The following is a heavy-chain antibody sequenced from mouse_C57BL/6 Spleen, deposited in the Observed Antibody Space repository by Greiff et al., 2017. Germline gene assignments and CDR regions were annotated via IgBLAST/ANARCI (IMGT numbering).Heavy chain of an antibody. CDR1: GYTFTSYW. CDR2: IHPNSGST. Sequence: QVQLQQPGAELVKPGASVKLSCKASGYTFTSYWMHWVKQRPGQGLEWIGMIHPNSGSTNYNEKFKSKDTLSVDKSSSTAYMQLSSLTSEDSAVXYCARGDYGSRNWYFDVWGTGTTVTVSS. D-gene: IGHD1-1*01. V-gene: IGHV1-64*01. CDR3: ARGDYGSRNWYFDV. J-gene: IGHJ1*03.